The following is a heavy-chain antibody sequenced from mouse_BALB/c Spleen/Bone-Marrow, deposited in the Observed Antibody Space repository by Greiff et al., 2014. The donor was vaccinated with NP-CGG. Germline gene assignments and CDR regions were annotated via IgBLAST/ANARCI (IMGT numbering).Heavy chain of an antibody. D-gene: IGHD1-1*01. Sequence: EVKLLQSGGGIVQPGGSLKFSCAISGSSFSDYYMYWVRQTPEKRLGWVAYISDSIGSTYYPDTIKGRITISRDNAKNTLYLQMSRLKSEDTAMYYCARLGDYSYFDYWGQGTTLTVSS. CDR3: ARLGDYSYFDY. CDR2: ISDSIGST. CDR1: GSSFSDYY. J-gene: IGHJ2*01. V-gene: IGHV5-12*02.